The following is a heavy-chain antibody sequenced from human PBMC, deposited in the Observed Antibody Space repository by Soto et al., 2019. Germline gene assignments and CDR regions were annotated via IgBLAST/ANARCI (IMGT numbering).Heavy chain of an antibody. CDR1: GFPFSNAW. CDR2: IKSKTDGGTT. Sequence: GGSLRLSCAASGFPFSNAWMSWVRQAPGKGLEWVGRIKSKTDGGTTDYAAPVKGRFTISRDDSKNTLYLQMNSLKTEDTAVYYCTTDKWLRSYYYYGMDVWGQGTTVTVSS. CDR3: TTDKWLRSYYYYGMDV. V-gene: IGHV3-15*07. D-gene: IGHD5-12*01. J-gene: IGHJ6*02.